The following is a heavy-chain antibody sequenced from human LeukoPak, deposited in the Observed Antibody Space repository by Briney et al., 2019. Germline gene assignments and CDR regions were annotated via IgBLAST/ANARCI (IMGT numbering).Heavy chain of an antibody. CDR3: ARGRGYSYGYLDY. CDR1: GFTFSSYW. J-gene: IGHJ4*02. V-gene: IGHV3-74*03. D-gene: IGHD5-18*01. CDR2: INMDGSTT. Sequence: SGGSLRLSCAASGFTFSSYWMHWVRHAPGEGLAWVSRINMDGSTTTYADSVKGRFTISRDNAKNSLYLQMNSLRAEDTAVYYCARGRGYSYGYLDYWGQGTLVTVSS.